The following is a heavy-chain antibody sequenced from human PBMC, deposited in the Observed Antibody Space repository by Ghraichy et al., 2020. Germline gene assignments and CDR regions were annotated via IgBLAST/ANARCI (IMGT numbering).Heavy chain of an antibody. V-gene: IGHV3-30-3*01. CDR2: ISYDGSNK. J-gene: IGHJ2*01. Sequence: GGSLRLSCAASGFIFSSNAMHWVRQAPGKGLEWVAVISYDGSNKYYADSVKGRFTISRDNSKNTLYLQMNSLRAEDTAVFYCARAGALGDFWSALPQFRYFDLWGRGTLVSVSS. D-gene: IGHD3-3*01. CDR3: ARAGALGDFWSALPQFRYFDL. CDR1: GFIFSSNA.